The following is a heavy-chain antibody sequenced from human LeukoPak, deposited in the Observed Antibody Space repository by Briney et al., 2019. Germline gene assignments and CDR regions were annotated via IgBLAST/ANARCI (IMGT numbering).Heavy chain of an antibody. CDR1: GFTFDDYG. V-gene: IGHV3-20*03. CDR2: INWNGGST. CDR3: ARRYYDFWSGYFQEGAFDI. J-gene: IGHJ3*02. D-gene: IGHD3-3*01. Sequence: GGSLRLSYAASGFTFDDYGMSWVRQAPGKGLEWVSGINWNGGSTGYADSVKGRFTISRDNAKNSLYLQMNSLRAEDTALYYCARRYYDFWSGYFQEGAFDIWGQGTMVTVSS.